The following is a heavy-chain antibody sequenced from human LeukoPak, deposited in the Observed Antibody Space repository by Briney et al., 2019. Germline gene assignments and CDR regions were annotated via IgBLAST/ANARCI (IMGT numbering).Heavy chain of an antibody. CDR1: GGSISSSY. CDR3: ARADSSSWYPPFWD. Sequence: SETLSLTCTVSGGSISSSYWSWIRQPPGKGLEWIGHIYYSGSTNYNASLKSRVTISVDTSKNQFSLNLRSVSAADTAVYYCARADSSSWYPPFWDWGQGTLVTVSS. D-gene: IGHD6-13*01. J-gene: IGHJ4*02. CDR2: IYYSGST. V-gene: IGHV4-59*01.